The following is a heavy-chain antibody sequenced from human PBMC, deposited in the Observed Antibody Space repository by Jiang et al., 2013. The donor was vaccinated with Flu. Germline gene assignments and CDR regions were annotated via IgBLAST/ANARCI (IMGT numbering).Heavy chain of an antibody. CDR1: GGSFSGYY. CDR3: ARGSVMKRPEYFQH. Sequence: ALLKPSETLSLTCAVYGGSFSGYYWSWIRQPPGKGLEWIGEINHSGSTNYNPSLKSRVTISVDTSKNQFSLKLSSVTAADTTVYYCARGSVMKRPEYFQHWGQGTLVTVSS. J-gene: IGHJ1*01. CDR2: INHSGST. V-gene: IGHV4-34*01.